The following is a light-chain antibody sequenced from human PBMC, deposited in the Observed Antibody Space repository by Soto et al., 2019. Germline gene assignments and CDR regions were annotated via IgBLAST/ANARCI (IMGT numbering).Light chain of an antibody. J-gene: IGKJ1*01. Sequence: DLHMTQSPCTLSASIGAGATVPCRASQSISAWLVWYQQKPGKAPKVLIYDASNLESGVPSRFSGSGSGTEFTLTISSLQPDDSATYHCQQYSSYWTFGQGTKVDIK. CDR3: QQYSSYWT. CDR1: QSISAW. CDR2: DAS. V-gene: IGKV1-5*01.